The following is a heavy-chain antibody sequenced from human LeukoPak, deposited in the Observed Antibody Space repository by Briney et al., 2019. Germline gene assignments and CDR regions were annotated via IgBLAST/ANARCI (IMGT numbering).Heavy chain of an antibody. CDR3: ARAIPYGGGGAAFPFYFDY. CDR2: VYYSGST. V-gene: IGHV4-59*01. D-gene: IGHD4-23*01. Sequence: SETLSLTCTLSGGSISSYYWSWIRQPPGKGLEWIGYVYYSGSTNYNPSLKGRVTISVDPSKNQFSLKLSSVTAADTAMYYCARAIPYGGGGAAFPFYFDYWGQGTLVAVSS. CDR1: GGSISSYY. J-gene: IGHJ4*02.